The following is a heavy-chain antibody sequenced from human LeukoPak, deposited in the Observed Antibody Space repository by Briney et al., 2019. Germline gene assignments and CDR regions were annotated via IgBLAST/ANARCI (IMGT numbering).Heavy chain of an antibody. CDR1: GFTFSSHW. V-gene: IGHV3-74*01. D-gene: IGHD4-23*01. CDR2: INNDGSST. CDR3: ARDDYGGKLDI. J-gene: IGHJ3*02. Sequence: GGSLRLSCAASGFTFSSHWMHWVRQAPGKGLVWVSYINNDGSSTTYADSVKGRFTISRDNAQNTVYLQMNSLRAEDTAVYYCARDDYGGKLDIWGQGTVVTVSS.